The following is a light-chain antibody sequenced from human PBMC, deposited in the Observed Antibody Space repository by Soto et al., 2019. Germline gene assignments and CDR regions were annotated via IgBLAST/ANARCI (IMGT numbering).Light chain of an antibody. CDR3: QRYNTASFT. CDR1: QGIRNY. Sequence: DIQMTQSPSSLSASVGDRVTITCRPSQGIRNYLAWYQQRPGQVPKLLINAASTLEPGVPSRFSGSGSGTDFTLTISSLQPEDVATYYCQRYNTASFTFGPGTKVDIK. CDR2: AAS. J-gene: IGKJ3*01. V-gene: IGKV1-27*01.